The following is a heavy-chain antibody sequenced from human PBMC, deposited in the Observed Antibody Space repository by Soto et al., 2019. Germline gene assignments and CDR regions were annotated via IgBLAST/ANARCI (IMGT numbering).Heavy chain of an antibody. CDR1: GFTFSSYG. CDR3: AKLTSLRAAVSGGYSYGPPVDY. CDR2: ISYDGSNK. J-gene: IGHJ4*02. Sequence: GGSLRLSCAASGFTFSSYGMHWVRQAPGKGLEWVAVISYDGSNKYYADSVKGRFTISRDNSKNTLYLQMNSLRAEDTAVYYCAKLTSLRAAVSGGYSYGPPVDYWGQGTLVTVSS. V-gene: IGHV3-30*18. D-gene: IGHD5-18*01.